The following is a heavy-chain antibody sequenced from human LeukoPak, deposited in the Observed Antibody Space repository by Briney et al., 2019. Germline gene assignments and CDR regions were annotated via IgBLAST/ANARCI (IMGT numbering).Heavy chain of an antibody. CDR3: AREHCSGGSCSHGD. CDR1: GGTFSSYA. V-gene: IGHV1-69*06. Sequence: ASVKVSCKASGGTFSSYAISWVRQAPGQGPEWMGGIIPIFGTANYAQKFQGRVTITADKSTSTAYMELSSLRSEDTAVYYCAREHCSGGSCSHGDWGQGTLVTVSS. D-gene: IGHD2-15*01. CDR2: IIPIFGTA. J-gene: IGHJ4*02.